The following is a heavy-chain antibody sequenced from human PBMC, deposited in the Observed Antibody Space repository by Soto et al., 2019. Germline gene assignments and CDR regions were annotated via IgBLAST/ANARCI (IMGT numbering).Heavy chain of an antibody. D-gene: IGHD6-19*01. Sequence: GGSLRLSCAASGFTFSVYSMNWIRQAPGKGLQWVSYMTSDMKTIHYADSVKGRFTISRDNAKNLVYLQMTSLRDEDTAVYYCARSVEGNFDYWGQGALVTVSS. CDR3: ARSVEGNFDY. J-gene: IGHJ4*02. CDR1: GFTFSVYS. V-gene: IGHV3-48*02. CDR2: MTSDMKTI.